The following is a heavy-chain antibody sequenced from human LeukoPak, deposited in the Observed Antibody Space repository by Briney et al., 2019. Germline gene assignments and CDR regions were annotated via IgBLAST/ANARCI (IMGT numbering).Heavy chain of an antibody. CDR2: ITPYNNNA. V-gene: IGHV1-18*04. D-gene: IGHD5-18*01. CDR1: GYTFTSYG. J-gene: IGHJ3*02. Sequence: ASVKVSCKASGYTFTSYGINWVRQAPGQGLEWMGWITPYNNNAKYAQKFQGRVTMTTDTSTDIAYMDLRSLGSDDTATYYCARDLIYDNTGSARDTNDAFDIWGQGTMLIVSS. CDR3: ARDLIYDNTGSARDTNDAFDI.